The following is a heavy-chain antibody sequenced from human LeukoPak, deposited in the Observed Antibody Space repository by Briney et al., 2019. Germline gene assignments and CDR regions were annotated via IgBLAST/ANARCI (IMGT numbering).Heavy chain of an antibody. CDR2: ISSSGRTI. V-gene: IGHV3-48*03. J-gene: IGHJ4*02. Sequence: GGSLRLSCAASKFTFSSSEMSWVRQAPGKGLEWIAYISSSGRTIYYADSLKGRFSISRDNAKNSLYLQMNSLRAEDTAVYYCAREGPGYCSGGTCYSTGYFDYWGQRTVVTVSS. CDR1: KFTFSSSE. D-gene: IGHD2-15*01. CDR3: AREGPGYCSGGTCYSTGYFDY.